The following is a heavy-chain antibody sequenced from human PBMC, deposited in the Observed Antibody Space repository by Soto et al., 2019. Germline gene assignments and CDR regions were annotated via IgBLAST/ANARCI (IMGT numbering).Heavy chain of an antibody. CDR1: GFTFSTYS. Sequence: EVQLVESGGGLVKPGGSLRLSCAASGFTFSTYSMNWVRQAPGKGLEWVSSISSSSSYIYYADSVKGRFTISRDNAKNSLYLQMNSLRAEDTAVYYCAGPRETSLIQPTWGQGTLVTVSS. CDR2: ISSSSSYI. CDR3: AGPRETSLIQPT. J-gene: IGHJ4*02. V-gene: IGHV3-21*01. D-gene: IGHD5-18*01.